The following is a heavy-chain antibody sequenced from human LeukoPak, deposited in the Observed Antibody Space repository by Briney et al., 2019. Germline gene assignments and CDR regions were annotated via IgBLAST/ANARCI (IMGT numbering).Heavy chain of an antibody. CDR3: ARSQYSGYDSDYYYGMDV. V-gene: IGHV3-21*01. CDR2: ISSSSSYI. D-gene: IGHD5-12*01. CDR1: GLTFSSYS. J-gene: IGHJ6*04. Sequence: GGSLRLSCAASGLTFSSYSMNWVRQAPGKGLEWVSSISSSSSYIYYADSVKGRFTISRDNAKNSLYLQMNSLRAEDTAVYYCARSQYSGYDSDYYYGMDVWGKGTTVTVSS.